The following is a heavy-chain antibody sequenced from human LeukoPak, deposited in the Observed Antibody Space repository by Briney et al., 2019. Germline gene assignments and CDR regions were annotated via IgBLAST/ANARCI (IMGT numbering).Heavy chain of an antibody. CDR1: GGSISSYY. Sequence: PSEPLSLTCTVSGGSISSYYWSWIRQPPGKGLEWIGYIHYSGSTNYNPSLKSRVTISVDTSKNQFSLKLSSVTAADTAVYYCARANDLEDEHSGSFTYWGQGTLVTVSS. CDR2: IHYSGST. CDR3: ARANDLEDEHSGSFTY. J-gene: IGHJ4*02. D-gene: IGHD1-26*01. V-gene: IGHV4-59*01.